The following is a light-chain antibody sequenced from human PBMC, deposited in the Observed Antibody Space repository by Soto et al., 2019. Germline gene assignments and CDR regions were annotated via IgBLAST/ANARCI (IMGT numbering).Light chain of an antibody. CDR1: QSILHSSRNLNQ. Sequence: DIVMTQSPDSVTVSLGERATINCKSSQSILHSSRNLNQLAWYQHKPGQPPKLLIYWASMRESGVPDRFRGSGSGTDFTLTIDSLQAEDVAVYYCLQNYATPVTFGGGTKVEIK. CDR3: LQNYATPVT. CDR2: WAS. V-gene: IGKV4-1*01. J-gene: IGKJ4*01.